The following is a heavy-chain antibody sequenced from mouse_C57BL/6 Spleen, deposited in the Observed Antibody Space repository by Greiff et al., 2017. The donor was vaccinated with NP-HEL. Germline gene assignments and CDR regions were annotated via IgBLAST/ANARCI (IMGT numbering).Heavy chain of an antibody. D-gene: IGHD2-5*01. V-gene: IGHV7-3*01. J-gene: IGHJ3*01. CDR3: ARSYSNYVVFAY. CDR2: IRNKANGYTT. Sequence: DVKLVESGGGLVQPGGSLSLSCAASGFTFTVYYMSWVRQPPGKALEWLGFIRNKANGYTTGYSASVKGRFTIYRDNSQSILYLQMNALRAEDSATYYCARSYSNYVVFAYWVQGTLVTVSA. CDR1: GFTFTVYY.